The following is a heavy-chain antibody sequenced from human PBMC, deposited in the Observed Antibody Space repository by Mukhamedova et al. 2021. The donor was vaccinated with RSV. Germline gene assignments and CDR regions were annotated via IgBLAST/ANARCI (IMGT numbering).Heavy chain of an antibody. Sequence: YSMNWARQAPGKGLEWVSYISSGTTTIYYADSVKGRFTISRDNAKNSLYLQMSSLRAEDTAIYYCARTTWPAFDIWGQGTMVTVS. D-gene: IGHD1-1*01. CDR2: ISSGTTTI. V-gene: IGHV3-48*01. J-gene: IGHJ3*02. CDR1: YS. CDR3: ARTTWPAFDI.